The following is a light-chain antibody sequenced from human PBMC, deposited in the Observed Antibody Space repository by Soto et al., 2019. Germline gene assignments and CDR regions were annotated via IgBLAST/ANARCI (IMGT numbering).Light chain of an antibody. CDR1: SSDVGGYNY. J-gene: IGLJ1*01. Sequence: QSALTQPRSVSGSPGQSVTISCTGTSSDVGGYNYVSWYQHHPGKAPKLMIYDVDKRPSGVPGRFSGSKSGNTASLTISGLQAEDEADYYCCSYAGSCPFVFGTGTKVTVL. CDR3: CSYAGSCPFV. V-gene: IGLV2-11*01. CDR2: DVD.